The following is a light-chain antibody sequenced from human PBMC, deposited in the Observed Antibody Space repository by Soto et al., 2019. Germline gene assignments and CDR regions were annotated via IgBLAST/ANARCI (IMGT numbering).Light chain of an antibody. Sequence: QSALTQPASVSGSPGQSITISCTGTSSDAGSYKFVSWYQQHPGKAPKLMIFEDSKRPSGISNRFSGSKSGNTASLTISGLQAEDEADYYCCSYAGSSTYYVFGTGTKVTVL. CDR1: SSDAGSYKF. CDR2: EDS. CDR3: CSYAGSSTYYV. J-gene: IGLJ1*01. V-gene: IGLV2-23*01.